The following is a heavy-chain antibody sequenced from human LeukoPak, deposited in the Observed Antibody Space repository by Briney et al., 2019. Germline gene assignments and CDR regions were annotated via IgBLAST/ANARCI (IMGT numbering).Heavy chain of an antibody. CDR2: INHSGST. Sequence: SEALSLTCAVYGGSFSGYYWSWIRQPPGKGLEWIGEINHSGSTNYNPSLKSRVTTSVDTSKNQFSLKLSSVTAADTAVYYCARGRSYVVPAAMQHNWFDPWGQGTLVTVSS. J-gene: IGHJ5*02. CDR3: ARGRSYVVPAAMQHNWFDP. CDR1: GGSFSGYY. D-gene: IGHD2-2*01. V-gene: IGHV4-34*01.